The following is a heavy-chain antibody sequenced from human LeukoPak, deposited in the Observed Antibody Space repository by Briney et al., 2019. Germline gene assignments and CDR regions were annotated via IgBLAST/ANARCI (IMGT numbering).Heavy chain of an antibody. CDR1: GDSVSSNSAA. CDR3: ARDWSFNYLDY. CDR2: TYYRSKWYN. Sequence: SQTLSLTCVISGDSVSSNSAAWNRIRQSPSRGLEWLGRTYYRSKWYNDYAVSVRSRLTINPDTSKNQFSLQLNSVTPEDTSVYYCARDWSFNYLDYWGQGTLVTVSS. V-gene: IGHV6-1*01. J-gene: IGHJ4*02.